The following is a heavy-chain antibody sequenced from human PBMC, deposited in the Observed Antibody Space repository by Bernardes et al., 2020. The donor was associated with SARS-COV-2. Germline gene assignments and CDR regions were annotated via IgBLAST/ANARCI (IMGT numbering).Heavy chain of an antibody. V-gene: IGHV3-21*06. D-gene: IGHD1-20*01. CDR1: GFTFSSFT. CDR2: ITSSSSSI. CDR3: ARGQYKSTSDY. Sequence: GSLSLSCAASGFTFSSFTMNWVRQAPGKGLEWVSSITSSSSSIYYADSVKGRFTVSRDNAKNSLYLQMNSLRAEDTAVYYCARGQYKSTSDYWGQGTLVTVSS. J-gene: IGHJ4*02.